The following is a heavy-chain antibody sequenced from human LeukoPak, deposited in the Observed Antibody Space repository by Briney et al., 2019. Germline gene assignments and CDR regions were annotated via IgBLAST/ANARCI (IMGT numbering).Heavy chain of an antibody. CDR2: INPSGGST. CDR3: ASAGLNYYDSSGYAFDI. J-gene: IGHJ3*02. Sequence: ASVRLSCKASGYIFTDYDINWVRQAPGQGLEWMGIINPSGGSTSYAQKFQGRVTMTRDMSTSTVYMELSSLRSEDTAVYYCASAGLNYYDSSGYAFDIWGQGTMVTVSS. V-gene: IGHV1-46*01. D-gene: IGHD3-22*01. CDR1: GYIFTDYD.